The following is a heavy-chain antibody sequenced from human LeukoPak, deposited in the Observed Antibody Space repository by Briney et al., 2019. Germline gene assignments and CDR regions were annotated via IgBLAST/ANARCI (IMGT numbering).Heavy chain of an antibody. CDR1: GGSISSSSYY. D-gene: IGHD3-10*01. CDR2: IYYSGST. V-gene: IGHV4-39*01. CDR3: ARHIGRSGFRAGALDI. J-gene: IGHJ3*02. Sequence: SETLSLTCTVSGGSISSSSYYWGWIRQPPGKGLEWIGSIYYSGSTYYNPSLKSRVTISVDTSKNQFSLKLSSVTAADTAVYYCARHIGRSGFRAGALDIWGQGTMVTVPS.